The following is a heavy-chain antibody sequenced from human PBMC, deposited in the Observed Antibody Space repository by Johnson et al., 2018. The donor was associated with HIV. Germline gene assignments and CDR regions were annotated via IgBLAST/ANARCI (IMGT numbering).Heavy chain of an antibody. CDR3: TIEWAVRGGRTFDI. CDR1: GFTVSSYY. CDR2: IYSGGSK. D-gene: IGHD3-16*01. J-gene: IGHJ3*02. Sequence: VQLVESGGGLVQPGGSLRLSCAASGFTVSSYYMNWVRQAPGKGLEWVSVIYSGGSKYYADSVKGRFTISRDNSKNTLYLQMGTLRDEDMAAYYCTIEWAVRGGRTFDIWGRGTMVTVSS. V-gene: IGHV3-66*02.